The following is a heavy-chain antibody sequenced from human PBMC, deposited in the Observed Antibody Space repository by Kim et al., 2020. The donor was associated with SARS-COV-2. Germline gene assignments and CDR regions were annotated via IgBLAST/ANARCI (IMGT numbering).Heavy chain of an antibody. CDR3: TGRGGYQLQGVDP. V-gene: IGHV3-49*04. D-gene: IGHD2-2*01. CDR1: GFTFGDYA. CDR2: IRSKAYGGTT. J-gene: IGHJ5*02. Sequence: GGSLRLSCTASGFTFGDYAMSWVRQAPGKGLEWVGFIRSKAYGGTTEYAASVKGRFTISRDDSKSIAYLQMNSLKTEDTAVYYCTGRGGYQLQGVDPWGQGTLVTVSS.